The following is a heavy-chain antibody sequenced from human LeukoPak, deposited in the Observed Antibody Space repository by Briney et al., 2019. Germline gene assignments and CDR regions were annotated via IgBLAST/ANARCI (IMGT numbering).Heavy chain of an antibody. CDR1: GFSFSSYS. Sequence: GGSLRLSCAASGFSFSSYSMNWARQAPGKGLEWVAYISSSSSTIYYAGSVKGRFTISRDNAMNSLHLQMDSLGAEDTAVYSCARSRYYGSGSPDAFDSRGHGTMVTVSS. CDR3: ARSRYYGSGSPDAFDS. D-gene: IGHD3-10*01. V-gene: IGHV3-48*01. CDR2: ISSSSSTI. J-gene: IGHJ3*02.